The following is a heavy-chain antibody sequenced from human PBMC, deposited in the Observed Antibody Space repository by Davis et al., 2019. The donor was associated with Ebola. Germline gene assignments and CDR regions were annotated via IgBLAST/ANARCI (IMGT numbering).Heavy chain of an antibody. CDR1: GFTFSSYG. J-gene: IGHJ1*01. Sequence: GESLKISCAASGFTFSSYGMHWVRQAPGKGLEWVAFIRYDGSNKYYADSVKGRFTISRDNSKNTLYLQMNSLRAEDTAVYYCAKDGIAVAVVYFQHWGQGTLVTVSS. V-gene: IGHV3-30*02. CDR3: AKDGIAVAVVYFQH. CDR2: IRYDGSNK. D-gene: IGHD6-19*01.